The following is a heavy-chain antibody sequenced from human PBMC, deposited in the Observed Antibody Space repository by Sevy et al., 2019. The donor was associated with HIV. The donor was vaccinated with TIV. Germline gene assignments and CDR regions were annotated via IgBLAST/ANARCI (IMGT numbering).Heavy chain of an antibody. CDR3: AKDILGSSDVDYYYGMDV. CDR1: GFTFSSYG. D-gene: IGHD6-6*01. V-gene: IGHV3-30*18. J-gene: IGHJ6*02. CDR2: ISYDGSNK. Sequence: GGSLRLSCAASGFTFSSYGRHWVRQAPGKGLEWVAVISYDGSNKYYADSVKGRFTISRDNSKNTLYLQMNSLRAEDTAVYYCAKDILGSSDVDYYYGMDVWGQGTTVTVSS.